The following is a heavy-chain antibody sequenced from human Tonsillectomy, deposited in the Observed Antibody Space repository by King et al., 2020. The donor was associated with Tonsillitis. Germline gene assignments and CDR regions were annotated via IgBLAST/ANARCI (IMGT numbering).Heavy chain of an antibody. D-gene: IGHD1-26*01. V-gene: IGHV3-9*01. CDR1: GFTFDDYA. Sequence: QLVQSGGGLVQPGRSLRLSCAASGFTFDDYAMHWVRQATGKGLEWVSGISWNSGRRGYADSVKGRFTISRDNAKNSLYLQMDSLRIEDTAFYYCAKVMMGTTTGTDYWGQGTLVTVSS. J-gene: IGHJ4*02. CDR3: AKVMMGTTTGTDY. CDR2: ISWNSGRR.